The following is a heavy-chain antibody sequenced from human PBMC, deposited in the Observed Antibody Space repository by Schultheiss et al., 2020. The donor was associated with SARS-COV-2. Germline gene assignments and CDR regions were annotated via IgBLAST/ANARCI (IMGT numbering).Heavy chain of an antibody. CDR1: GGSISSGGYY. CDR3: ARDDRSYHGSGSFDY. Sequence: SETLSLTCTVSGGSISSGGYYWSWIRQPPGKGLEWIGSIYHSGSTNYNPSLKSRVTISVDTSKNQFSLKLTSVTAADTAVYYCARDDRSYHGSGSFDYWGQGTLVTVSS. J-gene: IGHJ4*02. V-gene: IGHV4-61*08. D-gene: IGHD3-10*01. CDR2: IYHSGST.